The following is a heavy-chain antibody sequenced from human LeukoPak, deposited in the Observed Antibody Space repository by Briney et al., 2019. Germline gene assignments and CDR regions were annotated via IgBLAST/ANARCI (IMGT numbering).Heavy chain of an antibody. D-gene: IGHD2/OR15-2a*01. J-gene: IGHJ4*02. CDR3: ARFSQYYDSPTHYLDY. Sequence: SETLSLTCTVSGGSINNYYWSWVRQPPGAGLEWLAYIYYTGSTNYNPSLKTRLTISVDTSKNQFSLRLSSVTAADTAVYYCARFSQYYDSPTHYLDYWGQGILVTVSP. CDR2: IYYTGST. V-gene: IGHV4-59*08. CDR1: GGSINNYY.